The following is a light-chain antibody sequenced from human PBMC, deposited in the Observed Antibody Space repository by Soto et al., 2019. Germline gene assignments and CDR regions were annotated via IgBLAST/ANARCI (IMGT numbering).Light chain of an antibody. J-gene: IGLJ2*01. CDR1: SSDVGSYNR. V-gene: IGLV2-18*02. CDR2: EVS. Sequence: QSALTQPPSVSGSPGQSVTISCTGTSSDVGSYNRVSWYQQPPGTAPKLMIHEVSNRPSGVPDRFSGYKSGNTASLTISGLQAEDEADYYCSSYTRSSTLVFGGGTKLTV. CDR3: SSYTRSSTLV.